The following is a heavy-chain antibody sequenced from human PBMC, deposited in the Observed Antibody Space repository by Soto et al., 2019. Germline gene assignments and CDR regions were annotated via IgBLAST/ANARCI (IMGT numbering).Heavy chain of an antibody. CDR3: ARDLPYGDYKY. CDR1: VGSIRSSY. D-gene: IGHD4-17*01. CDR2: IYYIGIT. J-gene: IGHJ4*02. V-gene: IGHV4-59*01. Sequence: SETLSLTCTVSVGSIRSSYWSWIRKPPGKGLEWIGYIYYIGITNYNPSLKSRVTISVDTAKNQFSLKLSSVTAADTAVYYCARDLPYGDYKYWGQGTRVTVSS.